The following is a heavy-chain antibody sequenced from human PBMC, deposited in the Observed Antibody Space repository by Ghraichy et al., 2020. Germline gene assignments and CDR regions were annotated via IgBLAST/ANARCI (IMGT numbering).Heavy chain of an antibody. CDR2: IYYSGST. V-gene: IGHV4-59*01. CDR1: GGSISSYY. J-gene: IGHJ3*02. CDR3: ARDRRITMVQTDAFDI. D-gene: IGHD3-10*01. Sequence: SETLSLTCTVSGGSISSYYWSWIRQPPGKGLEWIGYIYYSGSTNYNPSLKSRVTISVDTSKNQFSLKLSSVTAADTAVYYCARDRRITMVQTDAFDIWGQATMPTASP.